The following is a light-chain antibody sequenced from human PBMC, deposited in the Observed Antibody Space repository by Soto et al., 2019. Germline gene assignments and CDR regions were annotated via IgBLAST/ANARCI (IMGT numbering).Light chain of an antibody. CDR2: AAS. CDR3: QQDNSFPST. J-gene: IGKJ4*01. CDR1: QGIGNF. Sequence: DIQMTQSPSSLSASVGDTVTITCRASQGIGNFFAWYQQKPGTAPKLLIFAASSLQSGVPSRFSVSGSGTDFTLTISSLQPEDFATYYCQQDNSFPSTFGGGTKVEI. V-gene: IGKV1-12*02.